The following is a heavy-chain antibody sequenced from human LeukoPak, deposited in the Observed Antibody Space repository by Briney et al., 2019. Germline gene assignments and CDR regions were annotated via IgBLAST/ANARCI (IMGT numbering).Heavy chain of an antibody. CDR1: GFILSDYN. V-gene: IGHV3-21*01. Sequence: GGSLRLSCAASGFILSDYNMNWVRQAPGKGLEWVSFIAISGSYITYADSVKGRFTISRDNAKNSLYLQMNSLRVEDTAVYHCTRDLSATARAYDYWGQGTLVTVSS. CDR2: IAISGSYI. J-gene: IGHJ4*02. CDR3: TRDLSATARAYDY. D-gene: IGHD1-26*01.